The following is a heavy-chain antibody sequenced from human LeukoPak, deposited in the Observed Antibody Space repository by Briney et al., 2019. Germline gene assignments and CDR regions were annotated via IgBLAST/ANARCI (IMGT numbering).Heavy chain of an antibody. V-gene: IGHV3-21*04. J-gene: IGHJ4*02. D-gene: IGHD4-17*01. CDR2: ISSSSSYI. CDR1: GFTFSSYS. CDR3: ARVVDHDYGDYYLDY. Sequence: GGSLRLSCAASGFTFSSYSMNWVRQAPGKGLEWVSSISSSSSYIYYADSVKGRFTISRDNSKNTLYLQMNSLRAEDTAVYYCARVVDHDYGDYYLDYWGQGTLVTVSS.